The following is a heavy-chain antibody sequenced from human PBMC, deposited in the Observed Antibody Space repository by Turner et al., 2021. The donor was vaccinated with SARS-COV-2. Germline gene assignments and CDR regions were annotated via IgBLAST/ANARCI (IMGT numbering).Heavy chain of an antibody. J-gene: IGHJ6*03. CDR1: GGSINNYF. V-gene: IGHV4-59*01. CDR2: IYYRGTT. CDR3: ARVENPAYFHYMGV. D-gene: IGHD3-3*01. Sequence: QVQLQESGPGLVKPSETVSLTCAVSGGSINNYFWSWIRQTPGKGQEWIGYIYYRGTTNYNPSLERRVTISVDTSKNQLFLKLNSVTTADTAVYYCARVENPAYFHYMGVWGKGITVTVSS.